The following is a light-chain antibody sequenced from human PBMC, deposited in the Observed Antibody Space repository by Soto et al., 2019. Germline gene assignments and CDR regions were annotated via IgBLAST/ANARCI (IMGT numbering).Light chain of an antibody. J-gene: IGKJ1*01. CDR2: DAS. Sequence: DIQLTQYPSSLSASVGDRVTITCRASESVTIWLAWYQQKPWKAPRLLIYDASTLEGGVQSRFSARGSGTELTLTIIRLQPDDFATFYCEQYASRSAWTFGQGAKREIK. CDR1: ESVTIW. CDR3: EQYASRSAWT. V-gene: IGKV1-5*01.